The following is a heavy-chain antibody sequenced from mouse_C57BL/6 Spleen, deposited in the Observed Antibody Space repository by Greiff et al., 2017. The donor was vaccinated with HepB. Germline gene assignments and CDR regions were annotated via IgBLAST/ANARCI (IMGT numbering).Heavy chain of an antibody. J-gene: IGHJ1*03. CDR1: GFSLTSYG. Sequence: QVQLKESGPGLVQPSQSLSITCTVSGFSLTSYGVHWVRQSPGKGLEWLGVIWSGGSTDYNAAFISRLSISKDNSKSQVFFKMNSLQADDTAIYYCARSHYYGSSKGYFDVWGTGTTVTVSS. D-gene: IGHD1-1*01. CDR2: IWSGGST. CDR3: ARSHYYGSSKGYFDV. V-gene: IGHV2-2*01.